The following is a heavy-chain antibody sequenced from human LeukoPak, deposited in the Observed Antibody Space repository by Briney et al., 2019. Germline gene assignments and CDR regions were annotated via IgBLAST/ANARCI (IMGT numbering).Heavy chain of an antibody. CDR3: ARGDGYNFFDY. J-gene: IGHJ4*02. Sequence: GGSLRLSCAASGFXFSSYAISWVRQAPGKGLQWVSGLSGSGGSTYYTDSVKGRFTISRDNSNNTLYLQMNTLRVEDTAVYYCARGDGYNFFDYWGQGTLVTVSS. CDR1: GFXFSSYA. V-gene: IGHV3-23*01. CDR2: LSGSGGST. D-gene: IGHD5-24*01.